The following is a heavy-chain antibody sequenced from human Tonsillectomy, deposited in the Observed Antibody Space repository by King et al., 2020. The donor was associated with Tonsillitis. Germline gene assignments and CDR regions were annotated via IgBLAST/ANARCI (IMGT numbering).Heavy chain of an antibody. CDR1: GGSISSGGFY. V-gene: IGHV4-61*02. Sequence: QLQESGPGLVKPSQTLSLTCTVSGGSISSGGFYWSWIRQPAGKGLEWIGRIYTSGSTKYNPSLKSRVTISVDTSKNQFSLKLSSVTAADTAVYYCARSMYSYGFYFDYWGQGTLVTASS. CDR2: IYTSGST. J-gene: IGHJ4*02. CDR3: ARSMYSYGFYFDY. D-gene: IGHD5-18*01.